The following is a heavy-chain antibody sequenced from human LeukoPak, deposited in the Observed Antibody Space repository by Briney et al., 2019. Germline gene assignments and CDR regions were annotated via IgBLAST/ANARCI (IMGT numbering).Heavy chain of an antibody. CDR1: GGSISSGGYS. V-gene: IGHV4-30-2*01. J-gene: IGHJ4*02. CDR2: IYHSGST. D-gene: IGHD3-10*01. Sequence: TLSLTCAVSGGSISSGGYSWSWIRQPPGKGLEWIGYIYHSGSTYYNPSLKSRVTISVDRSKNQFSLKLSSVTAADTAVYYCARAYYGSGSYLQFDYWGRGTLVTVSS. CDR3: ARAYYGSGSYLQFDY.